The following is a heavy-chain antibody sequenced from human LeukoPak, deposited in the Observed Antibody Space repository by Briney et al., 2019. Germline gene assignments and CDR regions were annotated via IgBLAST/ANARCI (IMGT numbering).Heavy chain of an antibody. V-gene: IGHV3-33*01. D-gene: IGHD3-3*01. Sequence: PGGSLRLSCAASGFTFRNYGMHWVRQAPGKGLEWVSIIWYDGSNKYYADSVKGRFSISKDNSKNTLYLQMNSLRAEDTAVYYCARVYDFWSGYGYWGQGTLVTVSS. CDR2: IWYDGSNK. CDR3: ARVYDFWSGYGY. CDR1: GFTFRNYG. J-gene: IGHJ4*02.